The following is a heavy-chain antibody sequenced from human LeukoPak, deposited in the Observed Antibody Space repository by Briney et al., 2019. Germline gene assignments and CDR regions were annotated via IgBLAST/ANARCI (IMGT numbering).Heavy chain of an antibody. CDR2: INHSGST. V-gene: IGHV4-34*01. CDR1: GGSLSGYY. CDR3: ARAPLINTMIVTYGLDV. D-gene: IGHD3-22*01. Sequence: PSETLSLTCGVSGGSLSGYYWTWIRQPPGKGLEWIGEINHSGSTNYIPSLKSRVTISIDTSKHQFSLILSSVTAADTAVYYCARAPLINTMIVTYGLDVWGQGTTVTVSS. J-gene: IGHJ6*02.